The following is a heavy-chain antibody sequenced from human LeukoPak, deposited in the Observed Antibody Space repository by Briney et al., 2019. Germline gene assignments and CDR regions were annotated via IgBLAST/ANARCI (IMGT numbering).Heavy chain of an antibody. CDR3: SRGYGDFAGQQ. CDR1: GFTFSSYW. D-gene: IGHD4-17*01. V-gene: IGHV3-74*01. J-gene: IGHJ4*02. Sequence: PGGSLRLSCVASGFTFSSYWMHWVRQAPGKGLVWVSRINSVGSSTSYADPVKGRFTISRDNAKNTVYLQMNSLRAEDTAVYYCSRGYGDFAGQQWGQGTLVTVSS. CDR2: INSVGSST.